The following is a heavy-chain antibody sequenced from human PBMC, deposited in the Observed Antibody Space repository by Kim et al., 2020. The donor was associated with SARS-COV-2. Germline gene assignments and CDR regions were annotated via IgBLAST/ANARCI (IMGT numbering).Heavy chain of an antibody. Sequence: ASVKVSCKASGYTFTGYYMHWVRQAPGQGLEWMGRINPNSGGTNYAQKFQGRVTMTRDTSISTAYMELSRLRSDDTAVYYCTQQWLVRNAFDIWGQGTMVTVSS. V-gene: IGHV1-2*06. CDR2: INPNSGGT. CDR1: GYTFTGYY. D-gene: IGHD6-19*01. J-gene: IGHJ3*02. CDR3: TQQWLVRNAFDI.